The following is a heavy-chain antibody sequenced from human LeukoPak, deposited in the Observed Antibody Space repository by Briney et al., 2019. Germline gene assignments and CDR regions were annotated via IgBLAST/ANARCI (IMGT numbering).Heavy chain of an antibody. J-gene: IGHJ4*02. CDR3: ARDPPPDYYDSSGYGDY. D-gene: IGHD3-22*01. CDR2: IIPILGIA. CDR1: GYTFTGYY. V-gene: IGHV1-69*04. Sequence: SVKVSCKASGYTFTGYYMHWVRQAPGQGLEWMGRIIPILGIANYAQKFQGRVTITADKSTSTAYMELSSLKSEDTAVYYCARDPPPDYYDSSGYGDYWGQGTLVTVSS.